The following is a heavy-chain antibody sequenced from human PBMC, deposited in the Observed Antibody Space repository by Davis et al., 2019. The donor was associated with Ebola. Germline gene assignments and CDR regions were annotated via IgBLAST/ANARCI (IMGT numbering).Heavy chain of an antibody. D-gene: IGHD2-15*01. J-gene: IGHJ6*04. V-gene: IGHV1-46*01. CDR2: INPSGGST. CDR1: GYTFTSYH. CDR3: ARTEAVAGVDV. Sequence: ASVKVSCKASGYTFTSYHMHWVRQAPGQGLEWMGIINPSGGSTSYAQKFQGRVTMTRDTSTSTVYMELSSLRSEDTAVYYCARTEAVAGVDVWGKGTTVTVSS.